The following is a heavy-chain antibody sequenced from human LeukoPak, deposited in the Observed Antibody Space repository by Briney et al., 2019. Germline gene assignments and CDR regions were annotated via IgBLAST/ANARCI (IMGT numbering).Heavy chain of an antibody. J-gene: IGHJ4*02. CDR3: ATLVLTGYHPNDY. CDR2: ISGDGGST. CDR1: GFTFDDYA. V-gene: IGHV3-43*02. D-gene: IGHD2-2*01. Sequence: PGGALRLSCAASGFTFDDYAMHWVRQAPGKGLEWVSLISGDGGSTYYADSVKGRFTISRDNSKNSLYLQMNSLRTEDTALYYCATLVLTGYHPNDYWGQGTLVTVSS.